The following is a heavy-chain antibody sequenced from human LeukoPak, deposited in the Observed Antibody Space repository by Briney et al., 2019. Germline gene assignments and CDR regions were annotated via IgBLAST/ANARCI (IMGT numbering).Heavy chain of an antibody. Sequence: SETLSLTCAVYGGSFSDYYWTWIRQPPGKGLEWIGHIYYSGNTIYNPSLKSRVTISIDTSKNQFSLKLTSVTTADTAVYYCAGEDYFDSSGYASWRFDIWGQGTMVTVSS. J-gene: IGHJ3*02. D-gene: IGHD3-22*01. CDR2: IYYSGNT. CDR3: AGEDYFDSSGYASWRFDI. V-gene: IGHV4-59*01. CDR1: GGSFSDYY.